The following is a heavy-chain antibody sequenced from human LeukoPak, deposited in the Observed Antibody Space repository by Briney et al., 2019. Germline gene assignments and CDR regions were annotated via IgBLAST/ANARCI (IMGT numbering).Heavy chain of an antibody. CDR1: GGSISIYY. CDR3: ARETSGTYYNPLGYMDV. D-gene: IGHD3-10*01. J-gene: IGHJ6*03. V-gene: IGHV4-4*07. Sequence: PSQTLSLICTVSGGSISIYYWNWIRQPAGKGLEWIGRIFTSGITNYNPSLKSRVTISVDTSKNQSSLNLSSVIAADTAIYYCARETSGTYYNPLGYMDVWGKGTTVTVSS. CDR2: IFTSGIT.